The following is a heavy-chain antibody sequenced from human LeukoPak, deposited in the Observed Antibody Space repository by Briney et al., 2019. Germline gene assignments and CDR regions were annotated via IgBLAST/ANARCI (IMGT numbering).Heavy chain of an antibody. CDR1: GFTVSSNS. V-gene: IGHV3-53*01. CDR3: ARVGVRGVIVYFDY. J-gene: IGHJ4*02. Sequence: GGSLRLSCTVSGFTVSSNSMSWVRQAPGKGLEWVSFIYSDNTHYSDSVKGRFTISRDNSKNTLYLQMISLRAADTAVYYCARVGVRGVIVYFDYWGQGTLVTVSS. CDR2: IYSDNT. D-gene: IGHD3-10*01.